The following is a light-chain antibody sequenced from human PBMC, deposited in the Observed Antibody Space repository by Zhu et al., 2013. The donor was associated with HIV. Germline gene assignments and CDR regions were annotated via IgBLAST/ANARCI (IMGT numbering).Light chain of an antibody. Sequence: EIVMTQSPATLSVSPGERATLSCRASQSVSSNLAWYQQKPGQSPRLLIYGASTRATGIPARFSGSGSGTDFTLTISSLQSEDFAVYYCQQCGNWPYTFGQGTKLEIK. CDR2: GAS. J-gene: IGKJ2*01. V-gene: IGKV3-15*01. CDR1: QSVSSN. CDR3: QQCGNWPYT.